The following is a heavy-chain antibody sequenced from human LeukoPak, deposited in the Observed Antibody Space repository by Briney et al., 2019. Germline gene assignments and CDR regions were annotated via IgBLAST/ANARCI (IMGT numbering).Heavy chain of an antibody. D-gene: IGHD3-22*01. J-gene: IGHJ4*02. Sequence: PGGSLRLSCAASGFTFSRYAMSWVRQAPGKGLEWVSAISDSGGSTYYTNSVKGRFTISRDNSKNTLYLQMNSLRAEDTAVYYCAKDSWLSSPGQFDYWGQGNLVTVSS. V-gene: IGHV3-23*01. CDR2: ISDSGGST. CDR3: AKDSWLSSPGQFDY. CDR1: GFTFSRYA.